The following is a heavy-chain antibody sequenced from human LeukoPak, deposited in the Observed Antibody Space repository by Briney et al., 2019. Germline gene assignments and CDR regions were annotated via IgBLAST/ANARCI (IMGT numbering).Heavy chain of an antibody. CDR2: ISSSSSYI. V-gene: IGHV3-21*04. D-gene: IGHD3-22*01. CDR3: AKRGVVIRVILVGFHKEAYYFDS. CDR1: GFTFSTYS. J-gene: IGHJ4*02. Sequence: PGGSLRLSCAASGFTFSTYSMNWVRQAPGKGLEWVSSISSSSSYIYYADSVKGRFTISRDNPKNTLYLQMNNLRADDTAVYFCAKRGVVIRVILVGFHKEAYYFDSWGQGALVTVSS.